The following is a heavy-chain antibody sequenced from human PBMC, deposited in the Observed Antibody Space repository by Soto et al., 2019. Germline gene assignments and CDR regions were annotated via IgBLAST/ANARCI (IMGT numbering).Heavy chain of an antibody. CDR1: GYTFTSYA. CDR3: ARGRAVAGTGGYYFDY. J-gene: IGHJ4*02. Sequence: QVQLVQSGAEVKKPGASVKVSCKASGYTFTSYAMHWVRQAPGQRLEWMGWINAGNGNTKYSQKFQGRVTITRDTSESTAYMELSSLRSEDTAVYYCARGRAVAGTGGYYFDYWGQGTLVTVSS. CDR2: INAGNGNT. V-gene: IGHV1-3*01. D-gene: IGHD6-19*01.